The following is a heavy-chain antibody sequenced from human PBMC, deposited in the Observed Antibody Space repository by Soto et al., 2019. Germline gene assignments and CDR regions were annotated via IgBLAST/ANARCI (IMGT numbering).Heavy chain of an antibody. V-gene: IGHV4-31*03. Sequence: QVQLQESGPGLVKPSQTLSLTCTVSGGSISSGGYYWSWIRQHPGKGLEWIGYIYYSGSTYYNPALKIRVTIAVDTSKNQFSLKLSSGTAADTAVYYCARDHVLGRCSTYYYYGMDVWGQGTTVTVSS. CDR1: GGSISSGGYY. CDR3: ARDHVLGRCSTYYYYGMDV. D-gene: IGHD7-27*01. J-gene: IGHJ6*02. CDR2: IYYSGST.